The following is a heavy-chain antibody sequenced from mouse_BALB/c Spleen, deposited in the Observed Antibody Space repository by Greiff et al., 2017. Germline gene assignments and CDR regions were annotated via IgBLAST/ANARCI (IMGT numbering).Heavy chain of an antibody. V-gene: IGHV8-12*01. J-gene: IGHJ4*01. D-gene: IGHD1-1*01. CDR1: GFSLSTSGMG. CDR3: ARKSSIYYYAMDY. CDR2: IYWDDDK. Sequence: QVTLNVSGPGILQPSQTLSLTCSFSGFSLSTSGMGVSWIRQPSGKGLEWLAHIYWDDDKRYNPSLKSRLTISKDTSSNQVFLKITSVDTADTATYYCARKSSIYYYAMDYWGQGTSVTVSS.